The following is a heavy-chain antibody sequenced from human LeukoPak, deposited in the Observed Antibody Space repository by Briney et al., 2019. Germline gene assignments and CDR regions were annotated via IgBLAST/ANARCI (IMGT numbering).Heavy chain of an antibody. D-gene: IGHD2-15*01. J-gene: IGHJ4*02. CDR3: ARCSGGSCSYDY. Sequence: SETLSLTCTVSGGSISSSSYYWGWIRQPPGKGLEWIGSIYYSGSTYYNPTLKSRVTISVDTSKNQFSLKLSSVTAADTAVYYCARCSGGSCSYDYWGQGTLVTASS. V-gene: IGHV4-39*01. CDR2: IYYSGST. CDR1: GGSISSSSYY.